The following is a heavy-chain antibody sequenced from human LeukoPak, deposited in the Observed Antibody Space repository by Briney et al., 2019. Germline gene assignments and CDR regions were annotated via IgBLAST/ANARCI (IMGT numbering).Heavy chain of an antibody. V-gene: IGHV1-46*01. Sequence: ASVKVSCKASGYGFSIYYMHWVRQAPGEGLEWMGMINPNDGRTTYAQKFQGRVTMTRDTSTSTVYMELSSLRSEDTAVYYCARDGGFSYGPPTGGYDAFDIWGQGTMVTVSS. CDR2: INPNDGRT. CDR1: GYGFSIYY. J-gene: IGHJ3*02. CDR3: ARDGGFSYGPPTGGYDAFDI. D-gene: IGHD5-18*01.